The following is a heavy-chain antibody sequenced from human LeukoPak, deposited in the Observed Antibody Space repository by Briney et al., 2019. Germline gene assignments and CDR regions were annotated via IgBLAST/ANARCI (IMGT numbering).Heavy chain of an antibody. CDR2: IYSGGST. CDR1: GFTVSSNY. Sequence: GGSLRLSCAASGFTVSSNYMSWVRQAPGKGLEWVSVIYSGGSTYYADSVKGRFTISRDNSKNTLYLQMNSLRAEDTAVYYCARSSPYYYDSSGRVQSIAFDIWGQGTMVTVSS. V-gene: IGHV3-53*01. CDR3: ARSSPYYYDSSGRVQSIAFDI. D-gene: IGHD3-22*01. J-gene: IGHJ3*02.